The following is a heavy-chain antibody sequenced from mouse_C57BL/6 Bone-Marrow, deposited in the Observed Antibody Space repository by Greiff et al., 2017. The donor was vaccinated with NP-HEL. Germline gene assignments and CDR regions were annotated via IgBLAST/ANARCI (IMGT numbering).Heavy chain of an antibody. D-gene: IGHD1-1*01. CDR1: YTFSRRVH. Sequence: QVHVKQSGPELARPWASVKISCQAFYTFSRRVHFAIRDTNYWMQWVKQRPGQGLEWIGAIYPGNGDTSYNQKFKGKATLTADKSSSTAYMQLSSLTSEDSAVYYCSYYYGSSLWYFDVWGTGTTVTVSS. J-gene: IGHJ1*03. CDR2: GQGLEWIG. V-gene: IGHV1-87*01. CDR3: SEDSAVYYCSYYYGSSLWYFDV.